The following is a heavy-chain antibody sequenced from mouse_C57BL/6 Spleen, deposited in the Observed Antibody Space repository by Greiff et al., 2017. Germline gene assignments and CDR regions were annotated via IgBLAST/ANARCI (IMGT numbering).Heavy chain of an antibody. CDR1: GFTFSDYY. V-gene: IGHV5-16*01. CDR3: ARDDGYFAY. CDR2: INYDGSST. D-gene: IGHD2-3*01. Sequence: EVKLVESEGGLVKPGSSMKLSCTASGFTFSDYYMAWVRQVPEKGLEWVANINYDGSSTYYLDSLKSRFIISRDNAKNILYLQMSSLKSEDTATYYCARDDGYFAYWGQGTLVTVSA. J-gene: IGHJ3*01.